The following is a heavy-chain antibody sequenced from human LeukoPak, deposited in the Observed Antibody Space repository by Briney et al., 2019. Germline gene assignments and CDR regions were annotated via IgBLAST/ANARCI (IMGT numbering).Heavy chain of an antibody. CDR1: GGSFSGYY. V-gene: IGHV4-34*01. D-gene: IGHD3-10*01. CDR2: INHSGST. CDR3: ARGAYYGSGSYVWFDP. J-gene: IGHJ5*02. Sequence: SETLSLTCAVYGGSFSGYYWSWIRQPPGKGLDWIGEINHSGSTNYNPSLKSRVTISVDTSKNQFSLKLSSVTAADTAVYYCARGAYYGSGSYVWFDPWGQGTLVTVSS.